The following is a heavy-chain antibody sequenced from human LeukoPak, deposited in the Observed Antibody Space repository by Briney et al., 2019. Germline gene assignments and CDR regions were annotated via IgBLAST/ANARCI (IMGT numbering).Heavy chain of an antibody. D-gene: IGHD4-11*01. CDR1: GGSISSGDYY. V-gene: IGHV2-5*08. J-gene: IGHJ3*02. CDR2: IYWDDDK. CDR3: AHSGHSYRGAFDI. Sequence: TLSLTCTVSGGSISSGDYYWSWIRQPPGKALEWLALIYWDDDKRYSPSLKSRLTITKDTSKNQVVLTMTNMDPVDTATYYCAHSGHSYRGAFDIWGQGTMVTVSS.